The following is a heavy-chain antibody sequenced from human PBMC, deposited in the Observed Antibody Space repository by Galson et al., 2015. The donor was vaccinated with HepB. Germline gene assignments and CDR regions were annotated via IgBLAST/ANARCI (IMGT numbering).Heavy chain of an antibody. CDR3: ARLPPPSEYYDYGMDV. CDR2: IHQSGST. D-gene: IGHD1-26*01. Sequence: LSLTCAVSGGSISSSNWWSWVRRPPGKGLEWIGEIHQSGSTMYNPSLKSRVTISVDKSKNQFSLKLSSVTAADTAVYYCARLPPPSEYYDYGMDVWGQGTTVSVSS. CDR1: GGSISSSNW. V-gene: IGHV4-4*02. J-gene: IGHJ6*02.